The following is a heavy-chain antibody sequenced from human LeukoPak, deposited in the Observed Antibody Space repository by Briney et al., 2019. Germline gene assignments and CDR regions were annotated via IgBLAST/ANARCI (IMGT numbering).Heavy chain of an antibody. D-gene: IGHD6-13*01. CDR3: VVSMVAAGTY. V-gene: IGHV3-23*01. CDR1: GFTFSSYA. Sequence: PGGSLRLSCAASGFTFSSYATHWVRQAPGKGLEWVSAISGSGGSTYYADSVKGRFTISRDNSKNTLYLQMNSLRAEDTAVYYCVVSMVAAGTYWGQGTLVTVSS. J-gene: IGHJ4*02. CDR2: ISGSGGST.